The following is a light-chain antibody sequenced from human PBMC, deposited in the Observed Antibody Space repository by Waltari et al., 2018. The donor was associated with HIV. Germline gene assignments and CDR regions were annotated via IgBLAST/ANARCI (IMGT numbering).Light chain of an antibody. V-gene: IGLV6-57*01. CDR2: EDS. CDR3: QSYDTYSQVV. CDR1: SGVIASNY. Sequence: FMLTQPHSVSESPGKAVTISCTRSSGVIASNYVQWYQKRPGSSPNTVNYEDSQRPSGVPDRFSGSIDSSSNSASLTISGLRTEDEADYYCQSYDTYSQVVFGGGTKLTVL. J-gene: IGLJ2*01.